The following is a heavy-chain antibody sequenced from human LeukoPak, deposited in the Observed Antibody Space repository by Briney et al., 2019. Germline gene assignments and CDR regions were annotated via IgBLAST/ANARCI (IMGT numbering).Heavy chain of an antibody. V-gene: IGHV4-39*01. CDR2: IYYSGST. D-gene: IGHD4-17*01. Sequence: SETLSLTCTVSGGSISSSSYYWGWIRQPPGKGLEWIGSIYYSGSTYYNPSLKSRVTISVDTSKNQFSLKLSSVTAADTAVYYCARRSSEDYGDTARRLYYFDYWGQGTLVTVSS. J-gene: IGHJ4*02. CDR1: GGSISSSSYY. CDR3: ARRSSEDYGDTARRLYYFDY.